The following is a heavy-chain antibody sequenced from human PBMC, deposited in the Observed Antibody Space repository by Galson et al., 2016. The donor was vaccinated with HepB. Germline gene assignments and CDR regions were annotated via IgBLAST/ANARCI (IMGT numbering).Heavy chain of an antibody. CDR1: GFTFKNFG. Sequence: SLRLSCAASGFTFKNFGMTWVRQAPGKGLEWVSTICGSCGDIDYADSVQGRFTISRDNSKNTLSLQMNSLRAEDTATYYCVGYGGNSVWGQGALVTVSS. J-gene: IGHJ4*02. CDR2: ICGSCGDI. D-gene: IGHD4-23*01. V-gene: IGHV3-23*01. CDR3: VGYGGNSV.